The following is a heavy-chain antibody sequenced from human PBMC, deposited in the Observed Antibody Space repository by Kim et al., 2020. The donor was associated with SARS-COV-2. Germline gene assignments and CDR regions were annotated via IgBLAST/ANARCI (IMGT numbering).Heavy chain of an antibody. Sequence: GGSLRLSCIASGFTFSNAWMSWVRQAPGKGLEWVGRIKRKTGGGTSDYAAPVKGRFTISRDDSKNTLQLQMNSLKTVDTAVYYCTTDYYYDSSGYYRPRGYFDYWGQGTLVTVSS. CDR2: IKRKTGGGTS. J-gene: IGHJ4*02. D-gene: IGHD3-22*01. CDR3: TTDYYYDSSGYYRPRGYFDY. CDR1: GFTFSNAW. V-gene: IGHV3-15*01.